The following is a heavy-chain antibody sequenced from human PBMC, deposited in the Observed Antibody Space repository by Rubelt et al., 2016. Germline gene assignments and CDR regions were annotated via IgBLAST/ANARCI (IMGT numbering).Heavy chain of an antibody. CDR3: ARAWGDWYSSGWYGLDY. D-gene: IGHD6-19*01. Sequence: ANIKQDGSEKYYVDSVKGRFTISRDNAKKSLYLQMNSLRAEDTAVYYCARAWGDWYSSGWYGLDYWGQGTLVTVSS. V-gene: IGHV3-7*01. J-gene: IGHJ4*02. CDR2: IKQDGSEK.